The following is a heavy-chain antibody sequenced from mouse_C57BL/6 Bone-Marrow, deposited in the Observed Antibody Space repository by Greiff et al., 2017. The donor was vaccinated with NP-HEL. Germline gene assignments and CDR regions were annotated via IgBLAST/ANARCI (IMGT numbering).Heavy chain of an antibody. Sequence: QVQLQQSGPGLVQPSQSLSITCTVSGFSLTSYGVHWVRQSPGKGLEWLGVIWSGGSTDYTAAFISRLSISKDNSKSQVFFKMNSLQADDTAIYYCAREGVNYYGSSSYWYFDVWGTGTTVTVSS. V-gene: IGHV2-2*01. D-gene: IGHD1-1*01. CDR1: GFSLTSYG. CDR3: AREGVNYYGSSSYWYFDV. J-gene: IGHJ1*03. CDR2: IWSGGST.